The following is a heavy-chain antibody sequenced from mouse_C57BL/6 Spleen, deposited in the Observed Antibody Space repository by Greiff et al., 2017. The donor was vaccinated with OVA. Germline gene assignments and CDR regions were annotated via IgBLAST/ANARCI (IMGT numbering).Heavy chain of an antibody. D-gene: IGHD1-1*01. V-gene: IGHV1-54*01. J-gene: IGHJ1*03. CDR1: GYAFTNYL. CDR3: ARRYGSSYWYFDV. CDR2: INPGSGGT. Sequence: VKLQQSGAELVRPGTSVKVSCKASGYAFTNYLIEWVKQRPGQGLEWIGVINPGSGGTNYNEKFKGKATLTADKSSSTAYMQLSSLTSEDSAVYFCARRYGSSYWYFDVWGTGTTVTVSS.